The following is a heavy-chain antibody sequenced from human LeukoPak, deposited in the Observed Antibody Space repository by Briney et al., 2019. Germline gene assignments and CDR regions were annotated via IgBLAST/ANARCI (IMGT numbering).Heavy chain of an antibody. J-gene: IGHJ4*02. CDR3: ARDLRSSSLDH. Sequence: GGSLRLSCAASGFTFSSYRMNWVRQAPGKGLEWVSSISSSSSYIYYADSVKGRFTLSRDNAKNSLYLQMISLRAEDTAVYYCARDLRSSSLDHWGQGALVTVSS. D-gene: IGHD6-13*01. CDR2: ISSSSSYI. V-gene: IGHV3-21*01. CDR1: GFTFSSYR.